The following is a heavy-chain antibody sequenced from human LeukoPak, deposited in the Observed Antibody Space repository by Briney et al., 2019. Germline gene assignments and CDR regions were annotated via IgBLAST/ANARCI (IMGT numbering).Heavy chain of an antibody. CDR3: ARAVGRSSSWFPIPGGDFDY. J-gene: IGHJ4*02. D-gene: IGHD6-13*01. V-gene: IGHV3-48*03. CDR2: ISSSGSTI. Sequence: GGSLRLSCAASGFTFSSYEMNWVRQAPGKGLEWVSYISSSGSTIYYADSVKGRFTISRDNAKNSLYLQMNSLRAEDTAVYYCARAVGRSSSWFPIPGGDFDYWGQGTLVTVSS. CDR1: GFTFSSYE.